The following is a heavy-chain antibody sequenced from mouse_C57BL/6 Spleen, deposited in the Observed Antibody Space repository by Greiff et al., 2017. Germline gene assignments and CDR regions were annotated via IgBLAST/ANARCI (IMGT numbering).Heavy chain of an antibody. CDR2: INPGSGGT. CDR3: ARSLIYYYGSSNFDY. J-gene: IGHJ2*01. V-gene: IGHV1-54*01. CDR1: GYAFTNYL. D-gene: IGHD1-1*01. Sequence: QVQLQQSGAELVRPGTSVKVSCKASGYAFTNYLIEWVKQRPGQGLEWIGVINPGSGGTNYNEQFKGKATLTADKSSSTAYMQLSSLTSEDSAVYFCARSLIYYYGSSNFDYWGQGTTRTVSS.